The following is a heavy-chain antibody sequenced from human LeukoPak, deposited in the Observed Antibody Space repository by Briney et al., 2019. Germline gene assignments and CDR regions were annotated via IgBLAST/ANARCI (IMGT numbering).Heavy chain of an antibody. Sequence: GASVKVSCKVSGYTLTELSMHWVRQAPGKGLEWMGGFDPEDGETIYAQKFQGRVTMTEDTSTDTAYMELSSLRSEDTAVYYCATASTEQQLVSYDYWGQGTLVTVSS. CDR2: FDPEDGET. J-gene: IGHJ4*02. V-gene: IGHV1-24*01. CDR3: ATASTEQQLVSYDY. D-gene: IGHD6-13*01. CDR1: GYTLTELS.